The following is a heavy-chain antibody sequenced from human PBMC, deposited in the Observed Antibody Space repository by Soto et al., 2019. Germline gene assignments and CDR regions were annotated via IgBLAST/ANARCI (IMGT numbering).Heavy chain of an antibody. V-gene: IGHV1-69*01. CDR2: ILPIFGTA. Sequence: QVQLVQSGAEVKRPGSSVKVSCKASGGTFSSHGISWVRQAPGQGLEWVGGILPIFGTANYAQMFQGRVTITADESTSTAYMELSSLRSEDTAIYYCAKDWDHYESSGYHKYYNKMNVSGQGTTVIVSS. D-gene: IGHD3-22*01. CDR3: AKDWDHYESSGYHKYYNKMNV. J-gene: IGHJ6*03. CDR1: GGTFSSHG.